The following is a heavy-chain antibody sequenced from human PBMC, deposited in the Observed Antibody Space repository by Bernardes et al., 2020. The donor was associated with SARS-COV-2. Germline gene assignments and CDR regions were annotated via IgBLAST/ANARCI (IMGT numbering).Heavy chain of an antibody. CDR1: GGSVSSGSYY. CDR3: ARKYSSGWSDAFDI. J-gene: IGHJ3*02. CDR2: IYYSGST. D-gene: IGHD6-19*01. Sequence: SETLSLTCTVSGGSVSSGSYYWSWIRQPPGKGLEWIGYIYYSGSTHYNPSLASRLTISVDTSKNQFSLRLSSVTAADTAVYYCARKYSSGWSDAFDIWGKGTMVTVSS. V-gene: IGHV4-61*01.